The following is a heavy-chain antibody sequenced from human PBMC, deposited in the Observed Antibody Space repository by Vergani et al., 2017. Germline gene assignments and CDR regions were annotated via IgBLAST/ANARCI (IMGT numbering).Heavy chain of an antibody. V-gene: IGHV3-49*05. Sequence: VQLVESGGGLVKPGGSLRLSCAASGFTFSDYYMSWIRQAPGKGLEWVGFIRSKAYGGTTEYAASVKGRFTISRDDSKSIAYLQMNSLKTEDTAVYYCTRVVATVTIDYWGQGTLVTVSS. D-gene: IGHD4-17*01. J-gene: IGHJ4*02. CDR1: GFTFSDYY. CDR3: TRVVATVTIDY. CDR2: IRSKAYGGTT.